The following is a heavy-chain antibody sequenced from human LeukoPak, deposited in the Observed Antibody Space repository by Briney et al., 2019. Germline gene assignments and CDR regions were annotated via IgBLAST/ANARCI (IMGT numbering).Heavy chain of an antibody. V-gene: IGHV1-46*01. CDR2: INPSGGRT. CDR1: GYTFISCY. Sequence: ASVKVSCKACGYTFISCYIHWVRQAPGQGLEWMGIINPSGGRTGNAQKSQGRATMTRDMSRSTVYMELSSLRSEDTAVYYCARDLGQWIRAFDIWGQGTMVTVSS. D-gene: IGHD5-18*01. CDR3: ARDLGQWIRAFDI. J-gene: IGHJ3*02.